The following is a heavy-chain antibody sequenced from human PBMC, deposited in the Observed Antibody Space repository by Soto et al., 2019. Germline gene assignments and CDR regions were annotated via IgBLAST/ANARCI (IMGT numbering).Heavy chain of an antibody. CDR2: ISGSGGST. CDR1: GFTFSSYA. Sequence: PGWSLRLSCAASGFTFSSYAMSWVRQAPWKGLEWVSAISGSGGSTYYADSVKGRFTISRDNSKNTLYLQMNSLRAEDTAVYYCAKRRDKVTLPYYYYGMDVWGQGTTVTVSS. CDR3: AKRRDKVTLPYYYYGMDV. V-gene: IGHV3-23*01. D-gene: IGHD4-4*01. J-gene: IGHJ6*02.